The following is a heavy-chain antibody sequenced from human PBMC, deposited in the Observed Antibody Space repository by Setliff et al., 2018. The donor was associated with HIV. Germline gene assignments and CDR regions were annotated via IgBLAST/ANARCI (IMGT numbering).Heavy chain of an antibody. Sequence: PGGSMRLSCAASGFTFSKYAMSWVRQAPGQGLEWVSGISLSGCSTYYADSVKGRFTIFRDKSKKTLYLQMSSLRVEDTAGYYCAKDRQQLDPRELDCWGQGTLVTVSS. CDR3: AKDRQQLDPRELDC. CDR1: GFTFSKYA. CDR2: ISLSGCST. J-gene: IGHJ4*02. V-gene: IGHV3-23*01. D-gene: IGHD6-13*01.